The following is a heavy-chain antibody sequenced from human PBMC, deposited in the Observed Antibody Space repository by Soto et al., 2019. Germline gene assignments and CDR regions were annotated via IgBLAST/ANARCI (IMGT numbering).Heavy chain of an antibody. CDR3: AREPSAFISQIDY. CDR2: IYYSGST. J-gene: IGHJ4*02. V-gene: IGHV4-61*01. CDR1: GGSVSSGSYY. D-gene: IGHD2-21*01. Sequence: SAPLSLTCTFSGGSVSSGSYYWSWIRQPPGKGLEWIGYIYYSGSTNYNPSLKSRVTISVDTSKNQFSLKLSSVTAADTAVYYCAREPSAFISQIDYWGLGTLVTVSS.